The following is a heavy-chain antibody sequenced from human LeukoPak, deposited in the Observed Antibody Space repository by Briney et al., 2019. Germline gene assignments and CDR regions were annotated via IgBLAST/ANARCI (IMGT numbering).Heavy chain of an antibody. V-gene: IGHV3-7*01. CDR3: AREPPSEQWLVLGYFDY. CDR2: IKQDGSEK. D-gene: IGHD6-19*01. CDR1: GFTFDDYG. J-gene: IGHJ4*02. Sequence: GGSLRLSCAASGFTFDDYGMSWVRQAPGKGLEWVANIKQDGSEKYYVESVKGRFTISRDNAKNSLYLQMNSLRAEDTAVYYCAREPPSEQWLVLGYFDYWGQGTLVTVSS.